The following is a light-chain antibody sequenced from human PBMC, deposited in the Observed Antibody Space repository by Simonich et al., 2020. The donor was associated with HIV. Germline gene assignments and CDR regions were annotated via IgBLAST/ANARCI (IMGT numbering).Light chain of an antibody. CDR2: DAS. CDR3: QQYGRSPLT. V-gene: IGKV3D-20*01. J-gene: IGKJ4*01. CDR1: LSVDSSF. Sequence: EIVLTQSPGTLSLSPGERATLSCRSSLSVDSSFLAWYQQKPGLAPRLLMSDASSRATGSPDRFSGSGSGTDFTLTISRLEPEDFAVYYCQQYGRSPLTFGGGTKVEI.